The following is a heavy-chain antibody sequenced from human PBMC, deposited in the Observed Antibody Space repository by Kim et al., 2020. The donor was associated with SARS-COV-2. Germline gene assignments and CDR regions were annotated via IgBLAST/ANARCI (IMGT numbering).Heavy chain of an antibody. Sequence: PKFQGRVTITADESTSTAYMELSSLRSEDTAVYYCARDGGGRGWTFFPDYWGQGTLVTVSS. D-gene: IGHD3-16*01. V-gene: IGHV1-69*01. CDR3: ARDGGGRGWTFFPDY. J-gene: IGHJ4*02.